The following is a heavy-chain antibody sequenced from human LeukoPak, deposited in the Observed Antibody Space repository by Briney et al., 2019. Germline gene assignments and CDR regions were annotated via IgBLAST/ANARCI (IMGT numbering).Heavy chain of an antibody. CDR3: ARLPYDLSYPFDY. V-gene: IGHV1-2*02. Sequence: GRSLRLSCAASGYTFTGYYMHWVRQAPGQGLEWMGWINPNSGGTNYAQNFQGRVTMTRDTSISTAYMELSSLRSDDTAVYYCARLPYDLSYPFDYWGQGTLVTVSS. CDR1: GYTFTGYY. D-gene: IGHD1-26*01. J-gene: IGHJ4*02. CDR2: INPNSGGT.